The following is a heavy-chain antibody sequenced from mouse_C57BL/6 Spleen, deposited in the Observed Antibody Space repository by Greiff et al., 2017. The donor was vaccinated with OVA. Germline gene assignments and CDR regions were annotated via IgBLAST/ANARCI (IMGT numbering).Heavy chain of an antibody. CDR2: INPNNGGT. J-gene: IGHJ2*01. CDR1: GYTFTDYY. V-gene: IGHV1-26*01. CDR3: ARDLTGTDY. Sequence: VQLQQSGPVLVKPGASVKISCKASGYTFTDYYMNWVKQSPGKSLEWIGDINPNNGGTSYNQKFKGKATLTVVTSSSTAYLELRSLTSEDSAVDYGARDLTGTDYWGQGTTLTVSS. D-gene: IGHD4-1*01.